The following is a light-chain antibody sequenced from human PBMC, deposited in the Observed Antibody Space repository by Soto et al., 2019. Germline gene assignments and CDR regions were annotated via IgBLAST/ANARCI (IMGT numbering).Light chain of an antibody. CDR3: QQYGSSPPYT. CDR2: DSS. CDR1: QSVSSSY. V-gene: IGKV3-20*01. J-gene: IGKJ2*01. Sequence: EIVLTQSPGTLSLSPGERATISCRASQSVSSSYLAWYQQKPGQAPRLLIYDSSSSATGIPDRFSGSGSGTDFTLTISRLEPEDVAVYYCQQYGSSPPYTFGQGTKLEIK.